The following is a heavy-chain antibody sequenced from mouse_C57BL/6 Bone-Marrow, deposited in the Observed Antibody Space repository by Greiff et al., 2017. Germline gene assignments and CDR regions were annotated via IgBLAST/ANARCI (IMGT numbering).Heavy chain of an antibody. CDR3: ARSNYYGSSYWYFDV. CDR2: IDPSDSYT. V-gene: IGHV1-59*01. CDR1: GYTFTSYW. D-gene: IGHD1-1*01. J-gene: IGHJ1*03. Sequence: VKLQQPGAELVRPGTSVKLSCKASGYTFTSYWMHWVKQRPGQGLEWIGVIDPSDSYTNYNQKFKGKATLTVDTSSSTAYMQLSSLTSEDSAVYYCARSNYYGSSYWYFDVWGTGTTVTVSS.